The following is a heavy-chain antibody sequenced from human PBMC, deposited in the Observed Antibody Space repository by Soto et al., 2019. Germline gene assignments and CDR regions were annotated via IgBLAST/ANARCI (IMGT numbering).Heavy chain of an antibody. V-gene: IGHV3-64D*08. J-gene: IGHJ4*02. CDR2: ISANGGST. Sequence: GGSLRLSCSASGFTFNDNPMYWVRQASGKGLEYVSLISANGGSTHYADSVKGRFSISRDNSENTLYLQMSSLRAEDTAVYYCVKGAGWLQDVDYWGQGTLVTVSS. D-gene: IGHD5-12*01. CDR1: GFTFNDNP. CDR3: VKGAGWLQDVDY.